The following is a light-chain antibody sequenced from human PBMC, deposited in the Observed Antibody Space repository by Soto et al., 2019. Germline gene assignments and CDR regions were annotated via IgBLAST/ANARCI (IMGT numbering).Light chain of an antibody. V-gene: IGKV1-13*02. CDR2: DAS. Sequence: AIQLTQSPSSLSASVGDRVTITCRASQGISSALAWYQQKPGKAPKLLIYDASSLESGVASRFSGSGSGTEFTLTINSLQPDDFATYYCQQYKSYWTFGQGTKVDIK. CDR1: QGISSA. J-gene: IGKJ1*01. CDR3: QQYKSYWT.